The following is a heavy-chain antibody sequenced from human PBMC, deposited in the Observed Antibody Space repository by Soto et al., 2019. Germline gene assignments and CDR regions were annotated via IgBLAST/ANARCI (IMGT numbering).Heavy chain of an antibody. CDR3: ARSSYYYDGGGNDY. D-gene: IGHD3-22*01. Sequence: QLQLQESGPGLVKPSETLSLTCTVSGGSISSSSYYWGWIRQPPGKGLEWIGSIYYSGSTYYNPSLQXXVXLSVDTSKNQFSLKLSSVTAADTAVYYCARSSYYYDGGGNDYWGQGTLVTVSS. CDR2: IYYSGST. CDR1: GGSISSSSYY. J-gene: IGHJ4*02. V-gene: IGHV4-39*01.